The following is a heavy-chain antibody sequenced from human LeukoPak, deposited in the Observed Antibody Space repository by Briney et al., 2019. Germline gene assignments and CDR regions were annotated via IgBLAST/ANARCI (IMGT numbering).Heavy chain of an antibody. CDR2: INHSGST. Sequence: SETLSLTCAVYGGSFSGYYWSWIRQPPGKGLEWIGEINHSGSTNYNPSLKSRVTISVDTSKNQFSQKLSSVTAADTAVYYCARAVAGTGNFDYWGQGTLVTVSS. J-gene: IGHJ4*02. CDR3: ARAVAGTGNFDY. D-gene: IGHD6-19*01. V-gene: IGHV4-34*01. CDR1: GGSFSGYY.